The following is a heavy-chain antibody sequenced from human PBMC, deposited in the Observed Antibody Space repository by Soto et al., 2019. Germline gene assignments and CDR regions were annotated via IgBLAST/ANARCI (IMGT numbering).Heavy chain of an antibody. Sequence: VESGGGVVQPGRSLRLTCAASGFPFDSYPMHWVRQAPGKGLEWLAFISNRGNNKKFADSVRGRFTISRDNSNYTLYLEMSDLRADDTAVYYCARERIPGVIIFSNYGMDVWGPGTTVIVSS. V-gene: IGHV3-30*04. J-gene: IGHJ6*02. CDR2: ISNRGNNK. CDR1: GFPFDSYP. CDR3: ARERIPGVIIFSNYGMDV. D-gene: IGHD3-16*02.